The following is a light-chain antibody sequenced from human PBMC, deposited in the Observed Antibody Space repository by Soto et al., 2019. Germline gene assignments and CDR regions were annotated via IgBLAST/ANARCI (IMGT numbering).Light chain of an antibody. Sequence: QLVLTQPPSLSGAPGQRVTISCTGNSSNIGAGYDVHWYQQLPGTAPKLLIYGNINRPSGVPDRFSGSKSGTSASLAITGLQAEDAADYYCQSYDTSLSGSVFGGGTKLTVL. CDR1: SSNIGAGYD. CDR3: QSYDTSLSGSV. J-gene: IGLJ3*02. V-gene: IGLV1-40*01. CDR2: GNI.